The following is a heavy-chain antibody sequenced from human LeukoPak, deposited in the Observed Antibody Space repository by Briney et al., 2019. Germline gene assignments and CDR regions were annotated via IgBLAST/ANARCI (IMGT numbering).Heavy chain of an antibody. J-gene: IGHJ4*02. CDR2: IYPGDSDT. CDR3: ARRGYSYGELFDY. D-gene: IGHD5-18*01. Sequence: GESLKISCKGSGYSFTSYWIGWVRQIPGKGLEWMGIIYPGDSDTRYSPSFQGQVTISADKSISTAYLQWSSLKASDTTMYYCARRGYSYGELFDYWGQGTLVTVSS. CDR1: GYSFTSYW. V-gene: IGHV5-51*01.